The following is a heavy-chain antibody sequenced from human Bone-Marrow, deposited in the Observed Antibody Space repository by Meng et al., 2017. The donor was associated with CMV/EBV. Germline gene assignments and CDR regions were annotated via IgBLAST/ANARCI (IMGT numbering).Heavy chain of an antibody. CDR2: IYYSGST. CDR1: GGSISSYY. J-gene: IGHJ3*02. D-gene: IGHD3-3*01. CDR3: ARGNVLRFFSPAPDAFDI. V-gene: IGHV4-59*01. Sequence: GSLRLSCTVSGGSISSYYWSWIRQPPGKVLEWIWYIYYSGSTNYNPSLKSRVTISVDTSKNQFSLKLSSVTAADTAVYYCARGNVLRFFSPAPDAFDIWGEATM.